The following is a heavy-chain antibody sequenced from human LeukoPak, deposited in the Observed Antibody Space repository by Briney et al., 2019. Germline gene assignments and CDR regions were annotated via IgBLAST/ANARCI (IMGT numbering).Heavy chain of an antibody. Sequence: ASVKVSCKASGYTFTSYGISWVRQAPGQGLEWMGWISAYNGNTNYAQKLQGRVTMTTDTSTSTAYMELRSLRSDDTAVYYCARGRLGDVLLWFGESSYYMDVWGKGTTVTISS. D-gene: IGHD3-10*01. CDR2: ISAYNGNT. J-gene: IGHJ6*03. V-gene: IGHV1-18*01. CDR1: GYTFTSYG. CDR3: ARGRLGDVLLWFGESSYYMDV.